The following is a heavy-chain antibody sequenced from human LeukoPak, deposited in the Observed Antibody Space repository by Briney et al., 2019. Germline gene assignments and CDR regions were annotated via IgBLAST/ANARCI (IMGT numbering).Heavy chain of an antibody. D-gene: IGHD3-9*01. J-gene: IGHJ5*02. CDR3: ARLTGYSSESWFDP. CDR1: GGSFSGYY. CDR2: INHSGST. Sequence: SETLSLTCAVYGGSFSGYYWSWIRQPPGKGLEWIGEINHSGSTNYNPSLKSRVTISVDTSKNQFSLKLSSVTAADTAVYYCARLTGYSSESWFDPWGQGTLVTVSS. V-gene: IGHV4-34*01.